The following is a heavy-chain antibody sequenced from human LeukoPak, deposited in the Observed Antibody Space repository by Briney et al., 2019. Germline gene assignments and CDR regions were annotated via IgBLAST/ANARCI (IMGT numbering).Heavy chain of an antibody. CDR2: IYTSGSI. CDR1: GGFISSDY. J-gene: IGHJ4*02. D-gene: IGHD6-6*01. CDR3: ARLAGSSSADY. V-gene: IGHV4-4*09. Sequence: PSETLSLTCTVSGGFISSDYWSWIRQPPGKGLEWIGYIYTSGSINYNPSLKSRVTISLDMSKNQFSLKLSSVTAADTAVYYCARLAGSSSADYWGQGTLVTVSS.